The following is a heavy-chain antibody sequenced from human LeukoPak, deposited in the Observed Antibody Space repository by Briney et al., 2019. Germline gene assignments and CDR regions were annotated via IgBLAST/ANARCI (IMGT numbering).Heavy chain of an antibody. CDR3: ARGRVRDYYYGSGSFLDY. J-gene: IGHJ4*02. Sequence: SETLSLTCTVSGGSISSYCWSWIRQPPGKGLEWIGYIFYSGSTNYNPSLKSRVTMSVDTSKNQFSLKLSSVTAADTAVYYCARGRVRDYYYGSGSFLDYWGQGTLVTVSS. CDR1: GGSISSYC. D-gene: IGHD3-10*01. V-gene: IGHV4-59*12. CDR2: IFYSGST.